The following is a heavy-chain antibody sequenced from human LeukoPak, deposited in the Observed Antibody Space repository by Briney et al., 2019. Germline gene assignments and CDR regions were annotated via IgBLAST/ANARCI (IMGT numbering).Heavy chain of an antibody. D-gene: IGHD5-18*01. V-gene: IGHV1-24*01. J-gene: IGHJ4*02. CDR2: FDPEGGET. CDR3: ATRPLWLRQRPFDY. Sequence: ASVKVSCKVSGYTLTELSMHWVRQAPGKGLEWMGGFDPEGGETIYAQKFQGRVTMTEDTSTDTAYMELSSLRSEDTAVYYCATRPLWLRQRPFDYWGQGTLVTVSS. CDR1: GYTLTELS.